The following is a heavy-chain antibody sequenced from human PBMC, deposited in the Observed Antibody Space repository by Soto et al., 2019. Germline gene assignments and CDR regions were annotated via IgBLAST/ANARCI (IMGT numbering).Heavy chain of an antibody. V-gene: IGHV3-30-3*01. CDR1: GFTFRRHA. CDR2: ISRDGSNE. Sequence: QVQLVASGGGVVQQGRSLTLSCEASGFTFRRHAIHWVRQAPGKGLEWVAVISRDGSNEYYEDSVKGRFTISRDHSKNALYPQLNSLGLEAPAVSYCARPRNGVVANSFDYWAQGTLVSVS. D-gene: IGHD3-3*01. CDR3: ARPRNGVVANSFDY. J-gene: IGHJ4*02.